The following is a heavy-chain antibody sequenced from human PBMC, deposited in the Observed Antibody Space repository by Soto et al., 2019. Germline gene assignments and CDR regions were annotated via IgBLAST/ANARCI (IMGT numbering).Heavy chain of an antibody. CDR1: GGSFSGYY. D-gene: IGHD3-10*01. V-gene: IGHV4-34*09. CDR2: INHSGST. Sequence: SETLSLTCAVYGGSFSGYYWSWIRQPPGKGLEWIGEINHSGSTYYNPSLKSRVTISVDTSKNQFSLKLSSVAAADTAVYYCARDLRGGSYGMDVWGQGTTVTVS. J-gene: IGHJ6*02. CDR3: ARDLRGGSYGMDV.